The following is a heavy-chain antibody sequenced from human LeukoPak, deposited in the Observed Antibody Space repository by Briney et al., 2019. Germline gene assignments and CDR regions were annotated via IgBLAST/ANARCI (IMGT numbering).Heavy chain of an antibody. CDR1: GGTFSSYA. D-gene: IGHD5-18*01. Sequence: GASVKVSCKASGGTFSSYAISWVRQAPGQGLEWMGRTIPILGIANYAQKFQGRVTITADKSTSTAYMELSSLRSEDTAVYYCARDNTAMAFDYWGQGTLVTVSS. V-gene: IGHV1-69*04. J-gene: IGHJ4*02. CDR3: ARDNTAMAFDY. CDR2: TIPILGIA.